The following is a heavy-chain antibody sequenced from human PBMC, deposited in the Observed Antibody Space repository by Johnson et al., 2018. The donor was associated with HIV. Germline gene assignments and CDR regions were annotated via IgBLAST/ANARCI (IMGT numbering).Heavy chain of an antibody. V-gene: IGHV3-33*01. CDR1: GFTFSSYG. CDR2: IWYDGSNK. CDR3: AREDVFGPYDAFDI. J-gene: IGHJ3*02. Sequence: QMQLVESGGGVVQPGRSLRLSCAASGFTFSSYGMHWVRQAPGKGLEWVAVIWYDGSNKYYADSVKGRSTISRDNAKNSLILQMNSLRAEDTAVYYCAREDVFGPYDAFDIWGQGTMVTVSS. D-gene: IGHD3-3*01.